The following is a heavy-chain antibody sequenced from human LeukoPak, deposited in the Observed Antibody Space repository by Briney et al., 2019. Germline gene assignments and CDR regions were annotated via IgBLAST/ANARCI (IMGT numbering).Heavy chain of an antibody. V-gene: IGHV1-2*02. CDR1: GYTFTGYY. CDR2: INPNSGGT. D-gene: IGHD6-13*01. CDR3: ARDLSSNWYSDYFDY. J-gene: IGHJ4*02. Sequence: ASVTVSCKASGYTFTGYYMHWVRQAPGQGLEWMGWINPNSGGTNYAQKFQGRVTMTRDTSISTAYMELSRLRSDDTAVYYCARDLSSNWYSDYFDYWGRGTLVTVSS.